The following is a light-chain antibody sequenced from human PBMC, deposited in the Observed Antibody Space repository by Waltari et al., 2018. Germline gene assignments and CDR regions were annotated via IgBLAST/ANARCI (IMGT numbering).Light chain of an antibody. CDR2: TND. CDR1: SSNIGSNY. Sequence: QSVLTQPPSTSGTPGQRVTIPCSGSSSNIGSNYVYWYQHLPGTAPKLLIYTNDQRPSGVPDRFSGSKSGTSASLAISGLQSDDESDYFCAAWDDTLSAVVFGGGTKLTVL. CDR3: AAWDDTLSAVV. V-gene: IGLV1-47*02. J-gene: IGLJ2*01.